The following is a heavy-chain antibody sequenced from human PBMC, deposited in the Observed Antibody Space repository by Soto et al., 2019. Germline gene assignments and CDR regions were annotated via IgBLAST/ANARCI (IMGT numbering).Heavy chain of an antibody. J-gene: IGHJ3*02. CDR2: INPNSGGT. V-gene: IGHV1-2*04. CDR3: AKSDGAEENDAFDI. Sequence: QVRLVQSGPEVRKPGASVKIYCEASGYSFTGHYLHWVRQAPGHGLEWMGWINPNSGGTNYAQKFQDWISITMDKDLSKVYIDLSSLSSEDTAMYYCAKSDGAEENDAFDIWGQGTMISV. CDR1: GYSFTGHY. D-gene: IGHD3-16*01.